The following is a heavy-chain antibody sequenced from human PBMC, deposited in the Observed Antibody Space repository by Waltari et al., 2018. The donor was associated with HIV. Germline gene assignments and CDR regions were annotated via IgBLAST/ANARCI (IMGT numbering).Heavy chain of an antibody. CDR2: ISPGDPDT. D-gene: IGHD2-8*01. V-gene: IGHV5-51*03. CDR3: TKGMYANEDYFGY. J-gene: IGHJ4*02. Sequence: EAQLGQSGPQGKTRGGSLKISCTLSGSSFTPYWIGWVRQLPGKGLGWRGIISPGDPDTRYSPSFQGQVTSSADKSISTAYLQWSSLQASDTAMYYCTKGMYANEDYFGYWGQGTLVTVSS. CDR1: GSSFTPYW.